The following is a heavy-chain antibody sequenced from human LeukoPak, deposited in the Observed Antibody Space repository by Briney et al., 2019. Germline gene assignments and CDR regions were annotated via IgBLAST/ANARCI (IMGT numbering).Heavy chain of an antibody. CDR2: ISSSSSYI. V-gene: IGHV3-21*01. CDR3: ARFAVPQLQYSGKGGDAFDI. Sequence: GGSLRLSCAASGFTFSSYSMNWVRQAPGKGLEWVSSISSSSSYIYYADSVKGRFTISRDNAKNSLYLQMNSLRAEDTAVYYCARFAVPQLQYSGKGGDAFDIWGQGTMVTVSS. CDR1: GFTFSSYS. J-gene: IGHJ3*02. D-gene: IGHD1-26*01.